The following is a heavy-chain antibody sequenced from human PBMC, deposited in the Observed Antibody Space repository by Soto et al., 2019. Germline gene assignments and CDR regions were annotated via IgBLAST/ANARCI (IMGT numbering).Heavy chain of an antibody. CDR3: ATLNSAGMYLDY. CDR1: GGSISSSSYY. D-gene: IGHD6-13*01. V-gene: IGHV4-39*01. CDR2: IYYSGST. Sequence: SGTLSLTCTVSGGSISSSSYYWGWIRQPPGKGLEWIGSIYYSGSTYYNPSLKSRVTISVDTSKNQFSLKLSSVTAADTAVYYCATLNSAGMYLDYWGQGTLVTVSS. J-gene: IGHJ4*02.